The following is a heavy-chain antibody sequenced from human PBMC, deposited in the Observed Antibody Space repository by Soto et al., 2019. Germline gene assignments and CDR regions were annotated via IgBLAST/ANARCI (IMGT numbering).Heavy chain of an antibody. CDR2: IYYSGST. V-gene: IGHV4-59*12. Sequence: SETLSLTCTVSGGSISSYYWSWIRQPPGKGLEWVGYIYYSGSTNYNPSLKSRVTISVDTSKNQFSLKLSSVTAADTAVYYCARLCCGGDYYKNGGFDYWGQGTVVTVSS. CDR3: ARLCCGGDYYKNGGFDY. CDR1: GGSISSYY. D-gene: IGHD2-21*02. J-gene: IGHJ4*02.